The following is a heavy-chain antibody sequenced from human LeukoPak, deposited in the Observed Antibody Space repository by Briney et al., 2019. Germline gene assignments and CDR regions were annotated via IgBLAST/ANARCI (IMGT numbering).Heavy chain of an antibody. V-gene: IGHV3-15*01. Sequence: GGSLRLSCAASGFTFSNAWMSWVRQAPGKGLEWVGRIKSKTDGGTTDYAAPVKGRFTISRDDSKNTLYLQMHSLKTEDTAVYYCTTGVNYADSPFDYWGQGTLVTVSS. CDR3: TTGVNYADSPFDY. D-gene: IGHD4-17*01. CDR1: GFTFSNAW. CDR2: IKSKTDGGTT. J-gene: IGHJ4*02.